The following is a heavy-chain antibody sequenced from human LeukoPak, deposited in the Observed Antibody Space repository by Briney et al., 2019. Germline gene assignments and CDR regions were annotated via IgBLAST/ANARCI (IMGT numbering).Heavy chain of an antibody. D-gene: IGHD3-10*01. J-gene: IGHJ4*02. Sequence: SETPSLTCVVSDYSISSGYYWGWIRQPPGKGLEWIGSIYHSGGNTYYNPSLKSRVTISVDTSKNQFSLKVSSVTAADTAVYHCARYAGTYHFDYWGQGTLVTVSS. CDR2: IYHSGGNT. CDR3: ARYAGTYHFDY. V-gene: IGHV4-38-2*01. CDR1: DYSISSGYY.